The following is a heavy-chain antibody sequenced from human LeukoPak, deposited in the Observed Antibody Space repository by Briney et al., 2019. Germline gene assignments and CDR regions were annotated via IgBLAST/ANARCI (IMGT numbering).Heavy chain of an antibody. Sequence: GGSLRLSCATSGFTFSTYAMSWVRQAPGKGLEWVSGLSGDVGANTYYADSVKGRFTIAKDNSKNTLFLQMDSLRAEDTAVYYCAKDRTWSRSRWFWGVFSFETWGQGTVVTVSS. CDR2: LSGDVGANT. D-gene: IGHD3-16*01. V-gene: IGHV3-23*01. J-gene: IGHJ3*02. CDR3: AKDRTWSRSRWFWGVFSFET. CDR1: GFTFSTYA.